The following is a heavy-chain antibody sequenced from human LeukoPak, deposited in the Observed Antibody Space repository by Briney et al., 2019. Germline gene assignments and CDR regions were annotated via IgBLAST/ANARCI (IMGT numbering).Heavy chain of an antibody. V-gene: IGHV3-23*01. D-gene: IGHD3-22*01. J-gene: IGHJ4*02. Sequence: GGSLTLSCALFGFTFGSYAMSWVSPPPRKGRGWVSGIRGGGASSYYADSGKGRFTIARDNNRNTLYLQMNRLKAEDTAVYYCAKEKYYYDSSGYYCDYWGQGTLVTGSS. CDR3: AKEKYYYDSSGYYCDY. CDR1: GFTFGSYA. CDR2: IRGGGASS.